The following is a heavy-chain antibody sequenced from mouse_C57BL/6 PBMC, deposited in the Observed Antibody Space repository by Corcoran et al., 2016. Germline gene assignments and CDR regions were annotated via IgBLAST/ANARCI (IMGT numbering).Heavy chain of an antibody. Sequence: QVTLKESGPGILQSSQTLSLTCSFSGFSLSTSGMGVSWIRQPSGKGLEWLAHIYWDDDKRYNPSLKSRLTISKDTSRNQVFLKITSVDTADTATYYCARRLPTGHFDYWGQGTTLTVSS. CDR1: GFSLSTSGMG. V-gene: IGHV8-12*01. CDR2: IYWDDDK. CDR3: ARRLPTGHFDY. J-gene: IGHJ2*01. D-gene: IGHD4-1*02.